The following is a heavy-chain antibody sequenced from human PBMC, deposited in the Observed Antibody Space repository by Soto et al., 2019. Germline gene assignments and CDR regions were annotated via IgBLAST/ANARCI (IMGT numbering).Heavy chain of an antibody. Sequence: PSETLSLTCAVSGVSISSNNWWSCVRQPPGKGLEWIGEIYHSGSTNYNPSLKSRVTISVDKSKNQFSLKLSSMTAADTAVYYCATLKSGLYFFDDWGQGSLVTVSS. CDR2: IYHSGST. V-gene: IGHV4-4*02. J-gene: IGHJ4*02. CDR3: ATLKSGLYFFDD. CDR1: GVSISSNNW.